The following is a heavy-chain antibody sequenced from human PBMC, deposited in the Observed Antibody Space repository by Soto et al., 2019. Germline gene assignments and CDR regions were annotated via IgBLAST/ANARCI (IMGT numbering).Heavy chain of an antibody. CDR1: GFTFSDYA. J-gene: IGHJ4*02. Sequence: VQLVESGGGVVQPGRSLRLSCAASGFTFSDYAMHWVRQAPGKGLEWVAVVSHDGRNTHYADSVKGRFTISRDSSKNTVPREMTSLRAEDRAVYYCAKGGRQWLVTSDFNYWGQGALVTVSS. V-gene: IGHV3-30*18. CDR2: VSHDGRNT. D-gene: IGHD6-19*01. CDR3: AKGGRQWLVTSDFNY.